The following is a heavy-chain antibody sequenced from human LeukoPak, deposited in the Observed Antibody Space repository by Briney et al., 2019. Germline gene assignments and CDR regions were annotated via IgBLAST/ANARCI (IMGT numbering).Heavy chain of an antibody. V-gene: IGHV3-7*01. D-gene: IGHD2-21*02. J-gene: IGHJ3*02. Sequence: PGGSLRLSCAASGFTFTTYWMGWVRQAPGKGPEWVANINQVGSSKYFVDSVKGRFIISRDNAKNSLYLQMNSLRDEDTAVYYCARDDGGDFNDAFDIWGQGTLVTVSS. CDR1: GFTFTTYW. CDR2: INQVGSSK. CDR3: ARDDGGDFNDAFDI.